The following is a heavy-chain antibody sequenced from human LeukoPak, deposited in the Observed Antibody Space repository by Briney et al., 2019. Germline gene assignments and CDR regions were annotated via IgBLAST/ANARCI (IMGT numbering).Heavy chain of an antibody. CDR1: GFTFSSYA. V-gene: IGHV3-23*01. D-gene: IGHD3-22*01. CDR2: ITNSAGST. J-gene: IGHJ4*02. Sequence: GGSLRLSCAASGFTFSSYAMHWVRQAPGKGLGWVSAITNSAGSTYYADSVKGRFTISRDNSKNTLYLQMNSLRAEDTAVYYCATGVSRGQYYYDSSGSGGQGTLVTVSS. CDR3: ATGVSRGQYYYDSSGS.